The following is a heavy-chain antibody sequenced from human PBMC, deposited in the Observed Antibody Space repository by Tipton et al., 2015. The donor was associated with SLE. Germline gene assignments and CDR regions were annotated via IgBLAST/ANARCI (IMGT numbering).Heavy chain of an antibody. V-gene: IGHV4-34*01. CDR2: INHSGST. J-gene: IGHJ5*02. CDR3: ATSGYDSLSWFDP. CDR1: GGSFSGYY. D-gene: IGHD5-12*01. Sequence: TLSLTCAVYGGSFSGYYWSWIRQPPGKGLEWIGEINHSGSTNYNPSLKSRVTISVDTSKNQFSLRLTSVTAADTAVYYCATSGYDSLSWFDPWGQGTPVTVSS.